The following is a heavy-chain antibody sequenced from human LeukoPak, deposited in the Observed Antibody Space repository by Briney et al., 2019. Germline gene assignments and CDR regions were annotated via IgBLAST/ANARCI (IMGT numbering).Heavy chain of an antibody. V-gene: IGHV3-7*02. J-gene: IGHJ3*02. Sequence: PGGSLRLSCAASGFTFSGYWMTWVRQAPGKGLEWVANIKPDGSEKYYVDSVKGRFTISRDNAKNSLYLQMNSLRAEDTAVYYCARRFDIWGQGKMVTVSP. CDR3: ARRFDI. CDR2: IKPDGSEK. CDR1: GFTFSGYW.